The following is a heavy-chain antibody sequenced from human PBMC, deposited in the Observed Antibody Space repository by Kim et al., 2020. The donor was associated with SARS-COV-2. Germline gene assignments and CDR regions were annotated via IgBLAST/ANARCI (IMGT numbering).Heavy chain of an antibody. V-gene: IGHV4-4*02. CDR1: GASVSDNNW. Sequence: SETLSLTCAVSGASVSDNNWFNWVRQPPGKGLEWIGEIFHSGLTNYNPSLRSRVTISMDRSNNHVSLNVMSVTAADTAVYYCVRGGGYYFDFWGQGTPV. J-gene: IGHJ4*02. CDR2: IFHSGLT. D-gene: IGHD6-25*01. CDR3: VRGGGYYFDF.